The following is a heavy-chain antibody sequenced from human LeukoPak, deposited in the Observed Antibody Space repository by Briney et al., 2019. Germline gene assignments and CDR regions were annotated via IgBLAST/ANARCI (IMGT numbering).Heavy chain of an antibody. Sequence: GASVKVSCKASGGTFSSYAISWVRQAPGQGLEWMGRIIPILGIANYAQKFQGRVTMTRDTSTSTAYMELSSLRSDDTAVYYCARDLEGGWTLDHWGQGTLVTVSS. CDR2: IIPILGIA. V-gene: IGHV1-69*04. J-gene: IGHJ4*02. D-gene: IGHD3-16*01. CDR1: GGTFSSYA. CDR3: ARDLEGGWTLDH.